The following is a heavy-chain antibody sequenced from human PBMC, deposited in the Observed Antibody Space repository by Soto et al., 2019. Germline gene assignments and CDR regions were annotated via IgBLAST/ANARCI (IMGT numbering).Heavy chain of an antibody. V-gene: IGHV1-18*01. J-gene: IGHJ5*02. CDR3: ARKIGSWNSSSWYGQGGWFDP. CDR1: GYTFTSYG. D-gene: IGHD6-13*01. Sequence: ASVKVSCKASGYTFTSYGISWVRQAPGQGLEWMEWISAYNGNTNYAQKLQGRVTMTTDTSTSTAYMELRSLRSDDTAVYYCARKIGSWNSSSWYGQGGWFDPWGQGTLVTVSS. CDR2: ISAYNGNT.